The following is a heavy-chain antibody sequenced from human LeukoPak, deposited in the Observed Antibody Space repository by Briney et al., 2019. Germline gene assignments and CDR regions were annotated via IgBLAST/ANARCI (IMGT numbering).Heavy chain of an antibody. CDR1: GDSISAYY. CDR3: ARGSRLGAARPQYFGY. CDR2: YSGST. D-gene: IGHD1-26*01. J-gene: IGHJ4*02. V-gene: IGHV4-59*01. Sequence: SETLSLTCTVSGDSISAYYWSWIRQPLKGLEWIGYYSGSTNCYRYLKSRVSISADTSKNQVSLKLTSVTAADTAVYYCARGSRLGAARPQYFGYWGQGILVTVSS.